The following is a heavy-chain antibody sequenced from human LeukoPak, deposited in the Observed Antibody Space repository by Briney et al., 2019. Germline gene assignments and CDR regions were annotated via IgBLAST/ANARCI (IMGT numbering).Heavy chain of an antibody. D-gene: IGHD3-22*01. CDR2: ISAYNGNT. J-gene: IGHJ4*02. CDR3: ARTYYYDSSPADADY. CDR1: GYTFTSYG. V-gene: IGHV1-18*01. Sequence: ASVTVSCKASGYTFTSYGISWVRQAPGQGLEWMGWISAYNGNTNYAQKLQGRVTMTTDTSTSTCYMELRSLRSDDTAVYYCARTYYYDSSPADADYWGQGTLVTVSS.